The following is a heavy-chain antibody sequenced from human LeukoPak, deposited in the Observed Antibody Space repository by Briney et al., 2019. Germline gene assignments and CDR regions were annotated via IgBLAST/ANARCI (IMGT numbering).Heavy chain of an antibody. V-gene: IGHV1-3*01. CDR2: ISAGNGNT. J-gene: IGHJ4*02. CDR1: GYTFTSYA. Sequence: ASVKVSCKASGYTFTSYAMHWVRQAPGQRLEWMGWISAGNGNTKYSQKFQGRVTITRDTSASTAYMELSSLRSEDTAVYYCARYRRGQQLIDYWGQGTLVTVSS. D-gene: IGHD6-13*01. CDR3: ARYRRGQQLIDY.